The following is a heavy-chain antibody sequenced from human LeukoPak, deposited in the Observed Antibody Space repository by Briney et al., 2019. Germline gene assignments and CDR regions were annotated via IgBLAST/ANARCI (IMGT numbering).Heavy chain of an antibody. J-gene: IGHJ4*02. CDR1: GFSVTSNH. Sequence: GGSLRLSCAASGFSVTSNHMNWVRQAPGKGLEWVSIIYTGGTTHYADSLNDRFTISRDDSINTLYLQMNSLRAEDTAVYYCARDSSSYYFDYWDQGTLVTVSS. CDR3: ARDSSSYYFDY. V-gene: IGHV3-66*01. CDR2: IYTGGTT. D-gene: IGHD6-6*01.